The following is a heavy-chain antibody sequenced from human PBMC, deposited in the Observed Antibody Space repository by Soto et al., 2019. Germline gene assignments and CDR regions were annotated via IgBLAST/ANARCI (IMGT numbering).Heavy chain of an antibody. J-gene: IGHJ5*02. V-gene: IGHV4-30-2*01. CDR3: ARGDDKNNWFDP. CDR1: GGSISSGDYS. Sequence: QLQLQESGSGLVKPSQTLSLTCAVSGGSISSGDYSWSWIRQPPGKGLEWIGYIYHSGSTYYNPPLKSRVTISVDRSKNQFSLKLSSVTAADTAVYYCARGDDKNNWFDPWGQGTLVTVSS. CDR2: IYHSGST.